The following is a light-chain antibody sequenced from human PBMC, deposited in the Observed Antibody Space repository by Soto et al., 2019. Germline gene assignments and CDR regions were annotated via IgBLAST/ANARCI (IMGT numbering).Light chain of an antibody. CDR2: EVS. V-gene: IGLV2-14*01. CDR3: SAYTSGSTWV. J-gene: IGLJ3*02. CDR1: SSDVGAYNY. Sequence: QSALTQPASVSGSPGQSITISCTGTSSDVGAYNYVSWYQQHPGKAPKLMIYEVSNRPSGVSNRFSGSKSGNTASLTISGLQAEYEGDYSCSAYTSGSTWVFGGGTQLTVL.